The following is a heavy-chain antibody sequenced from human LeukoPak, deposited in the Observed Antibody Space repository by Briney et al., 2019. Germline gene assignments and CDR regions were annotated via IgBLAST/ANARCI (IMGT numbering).Heavy chain of an antibody. J-gene: IGHJ4*02. CDR3: GRVVSRPRRRTELGVHPIDY. V-gene: IGHV1-18*01. CDR2: ISAYNGNT. D-gene: IGHD3-10*01. Sequence: EASVKVSCKASGYTFTSYGISWVRQAPGQGLEWMGWISAYNGNTNYAQKFQGRVTMTRNTSISTAYMELSSLRSEDTAVYYCGRVVSRPRRRTELGVHPIDYWGQGTLVTVSS. CDR1: GYTFTSYG.